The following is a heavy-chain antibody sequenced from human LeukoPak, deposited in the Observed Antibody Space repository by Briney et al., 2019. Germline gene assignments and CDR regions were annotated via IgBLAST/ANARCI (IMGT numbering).Heavy chain of an antibody. Sequence: GGSLRLSCAASGFTFSSYSMNWVRQAPGKGLEWVSSISSSSSYIYYADSVKGRFTISRDNAKNSLYLQMNSLRAEDTAGYYCARKRIAAAHWCDPWGQGTLVNVSS. J-gene: IGHJ5*02. CDR3: ARKRIAAAHWCDP. V-gene: IGHV3-21*01. D-gene: IGHD6-13*01. CDR1: GFTFSSYS. CDR2: ISSSSSYI.